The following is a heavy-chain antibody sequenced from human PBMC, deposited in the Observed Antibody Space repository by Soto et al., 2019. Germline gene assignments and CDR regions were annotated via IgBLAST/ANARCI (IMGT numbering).Heavy chain of an antibody. Sequence: QVQLVQSGAEVKKPGSSVTVSCKASGGTFSSYAISWVRQAPGQGLEWMGGIIPIFGTANYAQKFQVRVTSTADESTSTAYMELSSLRSEDTAVYYCARGRRDGYNWYSFDIWGQGTMVTVSS. CDR2: IIPIFGTA. CDR1: GGTFSSYA. J-gene: IGHJ3*02. D-gene: IGHD5-12*01. CDR3: ARGRRDGYNWYSFDI. V-gene: IGHV1-69*01.